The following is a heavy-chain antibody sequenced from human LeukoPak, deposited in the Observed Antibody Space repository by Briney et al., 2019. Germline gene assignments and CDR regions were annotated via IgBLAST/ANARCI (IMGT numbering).Heavy chain of an antibody. CDR3: ARSGLNRFDY. V-gene: IGHV3-23*01. CDR2: FSGSGGST. D-gene: IGHD2-15*01. CDR1: GFTFSSFA. J-gene: IGHJ4*02. Sequence: GGSLRLSCAASGFTFSSFAMSWVRQAPGKGLEWVSSFSGSGGSTYYADSVKGRFSISRDNSKNTLYLQMNSLRAEDTTAYYCARSGLNRFDYWGQGTLVTVSS.